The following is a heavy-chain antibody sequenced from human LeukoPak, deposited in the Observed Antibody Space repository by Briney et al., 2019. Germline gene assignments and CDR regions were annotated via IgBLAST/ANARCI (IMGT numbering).Heavy chain of an antibody. CDR2: ITNSGDST. D-gene: IGHD4-11*01. J-gene: IGHJ4*02. CDR1: GFTDSSYV. CDR3: AKDPATATSMPRVLRY. V-gene: IGHV3-23*01. Sequence: AGSLRHSCATSGFTDSSYVIGWDRKAPGKGLEWVSAITNSGDSTYYADSVKGRFTISRDNAKNTLDQQMNSLRAEATAVYYCAKDPATATSMPRVLRYWGQGTLVTVSS.